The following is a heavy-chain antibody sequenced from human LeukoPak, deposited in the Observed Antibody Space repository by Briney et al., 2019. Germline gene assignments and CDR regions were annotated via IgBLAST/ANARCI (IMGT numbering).Heavy chain of an antibody. Sequence: GGSLRLSCAASGFTFDDYAMHWARQAPGKGLEWVSVIYSGGSTYYADSVKGRFTISRDNSKNTLYLQMNSLRAEDTAVYYCARELAGAPFDYWGQGTLVTVSS. CDR3: ARELAGAPFDY. D-gene: IGHD6-19*01. CDR2: IYSGGST. V-gene: IGHV3-66*01. J-gene: IGHJ4*02. CDR1: GFTFDDYA.